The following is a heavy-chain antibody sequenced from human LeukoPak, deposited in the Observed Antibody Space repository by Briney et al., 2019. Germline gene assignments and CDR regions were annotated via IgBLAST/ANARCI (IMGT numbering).Heavy chain of an antibody. CDR2: INPSGGST. CDR1: GYTFTSYY. CDR3: ARDPLGWDLSFDY. Sequence: GASVKVSCKASGYTFTSYYMHWVRQAPGQGLEWMGIINPSGGSTSYAQKFQGRVTITADKSTSTAYMELSSLRSEDTAVYYCARDPLGWDLSFDYWGQGTLVTVSS. J-gene: IGHJ4*02. V-gene: IGHV1-46*01. D-gene: IGHD6-19*01.